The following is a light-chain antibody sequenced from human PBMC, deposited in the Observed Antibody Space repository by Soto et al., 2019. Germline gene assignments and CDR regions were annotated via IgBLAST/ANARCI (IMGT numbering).Light chain of an antibody. V-gene: IGKV3D-20*01. CDR3: QQYGSSPVT. Sequence: EIVLTQSPATLSLSPGERATLSCGASQSVYSNYLAWYQQQPGLAPRLLIYDAFSRATGIPDRFSGSASGTDFTLTISRLEPEDFAVYYCQQYGSSPVTFGGGTTVEIK. CDR1: QSVYSNY. CDR2: DAF. J-gene: IGKJ4*01.